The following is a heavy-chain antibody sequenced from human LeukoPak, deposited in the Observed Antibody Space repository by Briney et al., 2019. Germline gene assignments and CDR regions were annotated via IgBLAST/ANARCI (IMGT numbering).Heavy chain of an antibody. CDR2: INWNSDII. J-gene: IGHJ4*02. D-gene: IGHD6-19*01. V-gene: IGHV3-9*01. CDR3: AKAVSTGWYVGIDY. Sequence: GRSLRLSCAASGFSFYDYAMHWVRQAPGKGLEWVSGINWNSDIIYYADSVKGRFIISRDNAKNSLHLQMNSLRPEDTAFYYCAKAVSTGWYVGIDYWGQGALVTVFS. CDR1: GFSFYDYA.